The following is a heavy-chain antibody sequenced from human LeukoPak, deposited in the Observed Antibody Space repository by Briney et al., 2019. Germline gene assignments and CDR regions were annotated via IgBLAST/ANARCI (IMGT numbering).Heavy chain of an antibody. V-gene: IGHV3-30*02. D-gene: IGHD4-17*01. CDR1: GFTFRSYG. CDR3: AKWSGHYPSYYLDY. CDR2: IRSDGSSK. J-gene: IGHJ4*02. Sequence: GGSLRLSCAASGFTFRSYGLHWVRQAPGKGLEWVARIRSDGSSKNYADSVKGRFTISRDVSKNTVYLQMNSLRAEDTAVYSCAKWSGHYPSYYLDYWGQGTLVTVSS.